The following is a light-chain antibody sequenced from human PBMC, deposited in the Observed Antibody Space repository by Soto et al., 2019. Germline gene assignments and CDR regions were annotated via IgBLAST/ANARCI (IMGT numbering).Light chain of an antibody. CDR1: SSDVGGYNF. V-gene: IGLV2-14*01. CDR2: DVS. Sequence: QSVLTQPASVSESPGQSVTISCTGTSSDVGGYNFVSWYQQHPGKAPKLIIYDVSDRPPGVSDRFSASKSGNTASLTISGLQAEDEADYYCSSYTTTNTQVFGGGTKLTGL. CDR3: SSYTTTNTQV. J-gene: IGLJ2*01.